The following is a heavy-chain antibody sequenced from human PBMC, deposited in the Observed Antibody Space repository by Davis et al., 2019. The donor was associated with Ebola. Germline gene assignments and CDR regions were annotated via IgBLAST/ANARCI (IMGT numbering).Heavy chain of an antibody. D-gene: IGHD2/OR15-2a*01. CDR1: GFTFSNYA. Sequence: GEYLNIPCAASGFTFSNYAMSRVRQAPGKGLEWVSGISGSGATTYYADSVKGLFTISIDNSKNTLYLQMNSLRADDTALYYCAKGGARYFYHYYGMDVWGQGTTVTVSS. V-gene: IGHV3-23*01. J-gene: IGHJ6*02. CDR3: AKGGARYFYHYYGMDV. CDR2: ISGSGATT.